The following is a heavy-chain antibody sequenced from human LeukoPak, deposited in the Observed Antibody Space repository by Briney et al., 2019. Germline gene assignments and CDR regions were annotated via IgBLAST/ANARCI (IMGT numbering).Heavy chain of an antibody. J-gene: IGHJ3*02. CDR2: ISSSSSYI. V-gene: IGHV3-21*01. Sequence: GGSLRLSCAASGFTFSSYSMNWVRQAPGKGLEWVSSISSSSSYIYYADSVKGRFTISRDNAKNSLYLQVNSLRAEDTAVYYCARGAARKLLGEDAFDIWGQGTMVTVSS. D-gene: IGHD1-26*01. CDR1: GFTFSSYS. CDR3: ARGAARKLLGEDAFDI.